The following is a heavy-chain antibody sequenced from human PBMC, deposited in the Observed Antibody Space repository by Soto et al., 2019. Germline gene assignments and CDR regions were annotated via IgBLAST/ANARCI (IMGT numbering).Heavy chain of an antibody. CDR3: ARHSYYYGSTYGCWLDP. D-gene: IGHD3-10*01. Sequence: SETLSLTCTVSGGSVSSGNYFWSWIRQPPGKGLEWIGSIYYSGRTYYNPSLKSRVTISVDTSKNQFSLKLRSVTAADTAVYYCARHSYYYGSTYGCWLDPWGQGTLVTVSS. CDR2: IYYSGRT. J-gene: IGHJ5*02. CDR1: GGSVSSGNYF. V-gene: IGHV4-39*01.